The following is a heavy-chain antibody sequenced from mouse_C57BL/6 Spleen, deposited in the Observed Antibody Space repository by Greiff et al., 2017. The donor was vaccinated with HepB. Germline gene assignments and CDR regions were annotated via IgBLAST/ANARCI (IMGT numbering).Heavy chain of an antibody. J-gene: IGHJ4*01. D-gene: IGHD2-5*01. CDR2: FYPGSGSI. CDR3: ERHEEAYYSNYGAMDY. CDR1: GYTFTEYT. Sequence: VKLQQSGAELVKPGASVKLSCKASGYTFTEYTINWVKQRSGQGLEWIGWFYPGSGSIKYNEKFKDKATFTADKSSSTVYMELSRLTSEDSAVYFCERHEEAYYSNYGAMDYWGQGTSVTVSS. V-gene: IGHV1-62-2*01.